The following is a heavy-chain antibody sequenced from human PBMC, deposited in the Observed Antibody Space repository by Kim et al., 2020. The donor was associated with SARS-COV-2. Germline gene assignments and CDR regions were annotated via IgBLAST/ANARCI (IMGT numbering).Heavy chain of an antibody. CDR1: GGSISSSSYY. CDR2: IYYSGST. D-gene: IGHD3-22*01. V-gene: IGHV4-39*02. CDR3: ARDGGAYYYDSS. Sequence: SETLSLTCTVSGGSISSSSYYWGWIRQPPGKGLEWIGSIYYSGSTYYNPSLKSRVTISVDTSKNQFSLKLSSVTAADTAVYYCARDGGAYYYDSSWGQGTLVTVSS. J-gene: IGHJ4*02.